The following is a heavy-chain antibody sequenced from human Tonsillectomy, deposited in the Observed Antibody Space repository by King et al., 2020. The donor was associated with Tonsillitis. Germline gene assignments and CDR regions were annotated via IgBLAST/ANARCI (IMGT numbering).Heavy chain of an antibody. J-gene: IGHJ4*02. V-gene: IGHV1-69*01. CDR2: IIPMFRTA. D-gene: IGHD4-17*01. Sequence: QLVQSGAEVKKPGSSVKVSCKASGGTFRNDAIAWVRQAPGQGLEWMGGIIPMFRTANYAQKFQDRVTITADESTNTSYMDLNSLTSEDTAVYYCASEGYGFRTYGPFDYWGQGTLVTVSS. CDR3: ASEGYGFRTYGPFDY. CDR1: GGTFRNDA.